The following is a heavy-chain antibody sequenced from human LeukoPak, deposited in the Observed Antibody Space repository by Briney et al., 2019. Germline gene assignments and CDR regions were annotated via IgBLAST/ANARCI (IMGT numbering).Heavy chain of an antibody. CDR3: AKPYSGTILTGWFDP. CDR1: GLTFSSYT. Sequence: GGSLRLSCAASGLTFSSYTMSWVRQAPGKGLEWVSVIYSGGSTYYADSVKGRFTISRDNSKNTLYLQMNSLRAEDTALYYCAKPYSGTILTGWFDPWGQGTLVTVSS. CDR2: IYSGGST. V-gene: IGHV3-23*03. D-gene: IGHD3-9*01. J-gene: IGHJ5*02.